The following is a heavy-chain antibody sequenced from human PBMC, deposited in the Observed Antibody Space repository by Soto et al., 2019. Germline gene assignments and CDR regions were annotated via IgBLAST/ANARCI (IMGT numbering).Heavy chain of an antibody. Sequence: GGSLRLSCAASGFTFSSYSMNWVRQAPGKGLEWVSSISSSSSYIYYADSVKGRFTISRDNAKNSLYLQMNSLRAEDTAVYYCARAGDPSPKGYCSSTSCYVNYYYMDVWGKGTTVTVSS. CDR3: ARAGDPSPKGYCSSTSCYVNYYYMDV. V-gene: IGHV3-21*01. D-gene: IGHD2-2*01. CDR2: ISSSSSYI. J-gene: IGHJ6*03. CDR1: GFTFSSYS.